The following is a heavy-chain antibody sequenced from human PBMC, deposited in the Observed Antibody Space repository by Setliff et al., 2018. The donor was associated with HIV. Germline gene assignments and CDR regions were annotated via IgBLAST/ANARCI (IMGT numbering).Heavy chain of an antibody. CDR1: GYTFVSYD. CDR3: ATKVYCTNGVCLDAFDI. D-gene: IGHD2-8*01. CDR2: IIPNSAGT. J-gene: IGHJ3*02. V-gene: IGHV1-2*06. Sequence: ASVKVSCKASGYTFVSYDINWVRQAPGQGLEWMGRIIPNSAGTNYAQKFQGRVTMTRDTSISTAYMELSRLRSDDTAVYYCATKVYCTNGVCLDAFDIWGQGTMVTVSS.